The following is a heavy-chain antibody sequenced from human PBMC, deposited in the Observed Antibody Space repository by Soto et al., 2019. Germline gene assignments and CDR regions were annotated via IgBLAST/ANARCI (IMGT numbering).Heavy chain of an antibody. Sequence: EVQLVESGGGLVKPGGSLRLSCAASGFTFNSYSMNWVRQAPGKGLEWVSSISSSSSYIYYADSVKGRFTISRDNAKNSLYLQMNSLRAEDTAVYYCARDLYSSSARYFDYWGQGTLVTVSS. CDR3: ARDLYSSSARYFDY. CDR2: ISSSSSYI. CDR1: GFTFNSYS. V-gene: IGHV3-21*01. D-gene: IGHD6-6*01. J-gene: IGHJ4*02.